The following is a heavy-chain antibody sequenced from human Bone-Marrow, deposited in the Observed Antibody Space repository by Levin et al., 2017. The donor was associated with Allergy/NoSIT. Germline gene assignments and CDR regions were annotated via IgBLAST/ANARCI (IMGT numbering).Heavy chain of an antibody. CDR3: AKDPMWDRYNFDMDV. CDR2: IGGSGVDS. J-gene: IGHJ6*02. Sequence: GGSLRLSCTASGFTFNNYGLTWVRQAPGKGLEWVASIGGSGVDSNYADSVRGRFTITRDMNMIFLQMNSLRVEDTAIYYCAKDPMWDRYNFDMDVWGQGTSVIVSS. V-gene: IGHV3-23*01. CDR1: GFTFNNYG. D-gene: IGHD1-26*01.